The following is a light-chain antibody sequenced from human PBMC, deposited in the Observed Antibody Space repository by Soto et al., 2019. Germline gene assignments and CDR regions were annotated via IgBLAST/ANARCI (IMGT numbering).Light chain of an antibody. V-gene: IGLV1-51*01. CDR3: GTWDSSLSAGV. Sequence: QSVLTQPPSVSAAPGQKVTISCSGANSNIGENYVSWYQHLPGTTPQLLIYDNNKRPSGIPDRFSGSKSGTSATLGITGLQTGDEADYYCGTWDSSLSAGVFGGGTQLTVL. CDR1: NSNIGENY. J-gene: IGLJ2*01. CDR2: DNN.